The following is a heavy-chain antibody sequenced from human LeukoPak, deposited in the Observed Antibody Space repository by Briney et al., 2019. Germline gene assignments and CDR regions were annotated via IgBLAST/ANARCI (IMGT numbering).Heavy chain of an antibody. CDR3: AKDTPVPSYYDFWSGYHDY. D-gene: IGHD3-3*01. J-gene: IGHJ4*02. CDR2: ISYDGSNK. V-gene: IGHV3-30*18. CDR1: GFTFSSYG. Sequence: GGSLRLSCAASGFTFSSYGMHWVRQAPGKGLEWVAVISYDGSNKYYADSVKGRFTISRDNSKNTLYLQMNSLRAEDTAVYYCAKDTPVPSYYDFWSGYHDYWGQGTLVTVSS.